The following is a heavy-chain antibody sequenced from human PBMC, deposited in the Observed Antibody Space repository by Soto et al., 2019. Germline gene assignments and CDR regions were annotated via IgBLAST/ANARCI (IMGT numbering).Heavy chain of an antibody. CDR1: GFTFSSYA. CDR3: ARWSGMDV. J-gene: IGHJ6*02. CDR2: ISYDGSNK. V-gene: IGHV3-30-3*01. Sequence: QVQLVESGGGVVQPGRSLRLSCAASGFTFSSYAMHWVRQAPGKGLEWVAVISYDGSNKYYADSVKGRFTISRDNSKNTLYLQMNSLRGEDTAVYYCARWSGMDVWGQGTTVTVSS.